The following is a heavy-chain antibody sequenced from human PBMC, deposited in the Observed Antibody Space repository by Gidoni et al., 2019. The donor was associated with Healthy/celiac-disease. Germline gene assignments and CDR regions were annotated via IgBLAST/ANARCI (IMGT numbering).Heavy chain of an antibody. CDR3: ARDDYEGGSYKPLL. D-gene: IGHD1-26*01. CDR1: GSISSSNW. V-gene: IGHV4-4*02. Sequence: GSISSSNWWSWVRQPPGKGLEWIGEIYHSGSTNYNPSLKSRVTISVDKSKNQFSLKLSSVTAADTAVYYCARDDYEGGSYKPLLWGQGTLVTVSS. J-gene: IGHJ4*02. CDR2: IYHSGST.